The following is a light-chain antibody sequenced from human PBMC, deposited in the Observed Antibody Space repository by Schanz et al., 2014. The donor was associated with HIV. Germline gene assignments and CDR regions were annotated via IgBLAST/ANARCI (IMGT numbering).Light chain of an antibody. J-gene: IGKJ1*01. CDR3: QQYGSLPWT. Sequence: EIVLTQSPATLSVSPGERATLSCRASQSVSSSYLAWYQQKPGQAPRLLIYDASNRATGIPDRFSGSESGTDFTLTISRVEPEDYAVYYCQQYGSLPWTFGQGTKVEVK. CDR1: QSVSSSY. V-gene: IGKV3-20*01. CDR2: DAS.